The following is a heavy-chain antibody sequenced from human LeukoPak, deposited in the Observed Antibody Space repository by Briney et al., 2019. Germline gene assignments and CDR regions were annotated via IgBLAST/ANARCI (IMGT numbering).Heavy chain of an antibody. J-gene: IGHJ4*02. CDR2: IYPGDSDT. V-gene: IGHV5-51*03. Sequence: GESLKISCKGSGYSFTSYWIGWVRQMPGKGLEWMGIIYPGDSDTRYSSSFQGQVTISADKSISTAYLQWSSLKASDTAMYYCARPYYDSSGYLDYWGQGTLVTVSS. CDR1: GYSFTSYW. D-gene: IGHD3-22*01. CDR3: ARPYYDSSGYLDY.